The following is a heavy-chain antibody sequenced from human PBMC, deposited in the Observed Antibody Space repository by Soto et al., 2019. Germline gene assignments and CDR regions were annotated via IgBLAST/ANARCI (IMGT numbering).Heavy chain of an antibody. D-gene: IGHD4-17*01. CDR3: ARAVTTYYYYYMDV. Sequence: ASVKVSCKASGYTFTRYDINWVRQATGQGLEWMGWMNPNSGNTGYAQKFQGRVTMTRNTSISTAYMELSSLRSEDTAVYYCARAVTTYYYYYMDVWGKGTTVTVSS. V-gene: IGHV1-8*01. J-gene: IGHJ6*03. CDR2: MNPNSGNT. CDR1: GYTFTRYD.